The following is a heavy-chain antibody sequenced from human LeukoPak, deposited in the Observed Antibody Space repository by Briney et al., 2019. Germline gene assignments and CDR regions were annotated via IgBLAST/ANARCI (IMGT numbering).Heavy chain of an antibody. CDR1: GGTFSSYA. CDR3: ARDGGCSYGYGTQWSFDY. CDR2: IIPIFGTA. Sequence: GASVKVSCKASGGTFSSYAISWVRQAPGQGLEWMGGIIPIFGTANYAQKFQGRVTITADESTSTACMELSSLRSEDTAVYYCARDGGCSYGYGTQWSFDYWGQGTLVTVSS. D-gene: IGHD5-18*01. V-gene: IGHV1-69*13. J-gene: IGHJ4*02.